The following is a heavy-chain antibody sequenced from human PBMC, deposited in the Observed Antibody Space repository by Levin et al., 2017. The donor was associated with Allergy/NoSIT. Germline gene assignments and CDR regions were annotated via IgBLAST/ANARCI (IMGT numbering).Heavy chain of an antibody. V-gene: IGHV4-30-2*01. CDR2: IYLSGST. D-gene: IGHD5-18*01. CDR1: GGSISSGGYS. J-gene: IGHJ4*02. CDR3: ARVAGYSYGYYFDY. Sequence: ASETLSLTCAVSGGSISSGGYSWSWIRQPPGKGLEWIGNIYLSGSTNDNPSLKSRVTMSVDRSKNQFSLKLSYVTAADTAVYYCARVAGYSYGYYFDYWGPGTLVTVSS.